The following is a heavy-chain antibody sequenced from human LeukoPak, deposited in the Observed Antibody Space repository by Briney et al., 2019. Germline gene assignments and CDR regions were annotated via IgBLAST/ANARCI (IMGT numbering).Heavy chain of an antibody. CDR1: GFTFSSYG. J-gene: IGHJ4*02. Sequence: GSLRLSCAASGFTFSSYGMHWVRQAPGKGLEWVAVISYDGSNKYYADSVKGRFTISRDNSKNTLYLQMNSLRAEDTAVYHCARDRIFDYWGQGTLVTVSS. CDR2: ISYDGSNK. V-gene: IGHV3-30*03. D-gene: IGHD2-21*01. CDR3: ARDRIFDY.